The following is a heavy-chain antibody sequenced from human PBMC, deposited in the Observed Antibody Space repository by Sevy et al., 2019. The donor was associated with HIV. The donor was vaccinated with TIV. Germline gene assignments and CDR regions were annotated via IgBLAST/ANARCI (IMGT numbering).Heavy chain of an antibody. J-gene: IGHJ4*02. D-gene: IGHD1-26*01. CDR1: GFTFSPYW. V-gene: IGHV3-7*01. CDR2: IRPDGSDK. Sequence: GGSLRLSCAASGFTFSPYWMTWVRQAPGKGLEWVANIRPDGSDKYYVDSVKGRFTISRDNAKNSLYLQMNSLRADDTAMCYWGGGVGLDYWGQGALVTVSS. CDR3: GGGVGLDY.